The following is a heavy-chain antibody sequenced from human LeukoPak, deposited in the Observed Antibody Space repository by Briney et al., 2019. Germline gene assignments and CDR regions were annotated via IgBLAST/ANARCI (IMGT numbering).Heavy chain of an antibody. Sequence: ASVKVSCKASGYTFTSFSITWVRQAPGQGLEWMGWISVYNGNTSYAQKLQGRVTMTTDTSTSTAYMELRSLRSDDTAVYYCARKGGSGSYTRDIDYWGQGTLVTVSS. CDR1: GYTFTSFS. J-gene: IGHJ4*02. D-gene: IGHD1-26*01. CDR3: ARKGGSGSYTRDIDY. CDR2: ISVYNGNT. V-gene: IGHV1-18*01.